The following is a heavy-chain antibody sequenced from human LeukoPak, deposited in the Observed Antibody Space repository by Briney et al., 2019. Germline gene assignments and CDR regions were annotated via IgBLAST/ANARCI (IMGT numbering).Heavy chain of an antibody. CDR1: GYSISSGYY. CDR2: IYHSGST. V-gene: IGHV4-38-2*01. CDR3: ARHGSYDLFDY. Sequence: PSETLSLTCAVCGYSISSGYYWGWIRQPPGKGLEWIGSIYHSGSTYYNPSLKSRVTISVDTSKNQFSLKLSSVTAADTAVYYCARHGSYDLFDYWGQGTLVTVSS. D-gene: IGHD2-15*01. J-gene: IGHJ4*02.